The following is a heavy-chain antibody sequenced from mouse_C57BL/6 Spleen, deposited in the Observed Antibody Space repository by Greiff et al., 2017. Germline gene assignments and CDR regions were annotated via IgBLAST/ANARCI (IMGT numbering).Heavy chain of an antibody. CDR3: ARDWRGGAMDD. CDR1: GFTFSSYA. J-gene: IGHJ4*01. Sequence: EVKLVESGGGLVKPGGSLKLSCAASGFTFSSYAMSWVRQTPEKRLEWVATISDGGSYTYYPGNVKGRFTISRDNAKNNLYLQMSHLKSEDTAMYYCARDWRGGAMDDWGQGTSVTVSS. V-gene: IGHV5-4*01. CDR2: ISDGGSYT.